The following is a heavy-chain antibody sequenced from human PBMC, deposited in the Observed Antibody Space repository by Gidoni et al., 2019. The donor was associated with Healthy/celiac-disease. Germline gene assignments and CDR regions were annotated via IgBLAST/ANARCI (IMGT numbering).Heavy chain of an antibody. D-gene: IGHD3-10*01. J-gene: IGHJ5*02. CDR1: GFTFDDYD. CDR3: AKGRFGELSHGVWFDP. CDR2: ISWNSGSI. Sequence: EVKLVESGGGLVQPGRSLRLYCAAAGFTFDDYDMHWVRQAPGKGLELVSGISWNSGSIGYADSVKGRFTISRDNAKNSLYLQMNSLRAEDTALYYCAKGRFGELSHGVWFDPWGQGTLVTVSS. V-gene: IGHV3-9*01.